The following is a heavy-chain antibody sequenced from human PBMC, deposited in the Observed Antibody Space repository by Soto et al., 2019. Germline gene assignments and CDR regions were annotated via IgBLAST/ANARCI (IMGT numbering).Heavy chain of an antibody. Sequence: GGSLRLSCAASGFTFSSYAMSWVRQAPGKGLEWVSAISGSGGSTYYADSVKGRFTISRDNSKNTLYLQMNSLRAEDTAVYYCATPLLYSYGPLGDFDYWGQGTLVTVSS. CDR1: GFTFSSYA. D-gene: IGHD5-18*01. V-gene: IGHV3-23*01. CDR2: ISGSGGST. CDR3: ATPLLYSYGPLGDFDY. J-gene: IGHJ4*02.